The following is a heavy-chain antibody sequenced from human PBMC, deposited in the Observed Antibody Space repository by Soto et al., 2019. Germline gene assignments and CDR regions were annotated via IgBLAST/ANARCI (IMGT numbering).Heavy chain of an antibody. CDR2: INHSGST. Sequence: PSETLSLTCAVYGGSFSGYSWTWIRQPPGTGLEWIGEINHSGSTNYNPSLKSRVTISVDTSKNQFSLKLTSVTAADTAVYYCARDKINSLLDCWGKGTLVTVSS. D-gene: IGHD6-13*01. CDR3: ARDKINSLLDC. J-gene: IGHJ4*02. V-gene: IGHV4-34*01. CDR1: GGSFSGYS.